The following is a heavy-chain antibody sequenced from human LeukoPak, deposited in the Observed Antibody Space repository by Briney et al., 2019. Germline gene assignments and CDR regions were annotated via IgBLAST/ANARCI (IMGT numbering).Heavy chain of an antibody. CDR3: ARGKWQQLVSVLDY. CDR1: GFTFSSYA. Sequence: GGSLRLSCAASGFTFSSYAMHWVRQAPGKGLEWVAVISYDGSNKYYADSVKGRFTISRDNSKNTLYLQMNSLRAEGTAVYYCARGKWQQLVSVLDYWGQGTLVTVSS. CDR2: ISYDGSNK. V-gene: IGHV3-30*04. J-gene: IGHJ4*02. D-gene: IGHD6-13*01.